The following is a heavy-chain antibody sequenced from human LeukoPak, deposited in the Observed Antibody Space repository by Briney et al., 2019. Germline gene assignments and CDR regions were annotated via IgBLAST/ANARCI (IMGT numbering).Heavy chain of an antibody. D-gene: IGHD6-13*01. V-gene: IGHV4-59*08. CDR3: ARHGDSSSWNDY. Sequence: SETLSLTCTVSDDSISDYYRGWIRQPPGKGLEWIGYFHNSGTSTYNPSLKSRVTISADTSKNQFSLKLSSVTAADTAVYYCARHGDSSSWNDYWGQGTLVTVSS. J-gene: IGHJ4*02. CDR2: FHNSGTS. CDR1: DDSISDYY.